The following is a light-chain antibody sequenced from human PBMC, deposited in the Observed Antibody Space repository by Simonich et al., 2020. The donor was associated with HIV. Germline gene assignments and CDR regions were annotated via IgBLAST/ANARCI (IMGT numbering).Light chain of an antibody. Sequence: DIVMTHSPDSLVVYLGERATINSKSTQCVLYSSNNKNYLAWYQQKPRQSPKLLIYWATHQESGVPDLFSGSGSGTDFTLTISSLQAEDVAVYYCQQYYSTPTFGQGTKLEIK. J-gene: IGKJ2*01. CDR2: WAT. CDR3: QQYYSTPT. CDR1: QCVLYSSNNKNY. V-gene: IGKV4-1*01.